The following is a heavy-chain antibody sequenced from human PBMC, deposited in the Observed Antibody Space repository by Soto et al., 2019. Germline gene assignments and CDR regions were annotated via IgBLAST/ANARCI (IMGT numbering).Heavy chain of an antibody. CDR2: IYYSGST. D-gene: IGHD1-26*01. CDR1: GGSISSYS. Sequence: QVQLQESGPGLVKPSETRSLTCTVSGGSISSYSWSWIRQPPGKGLEWIGYIYYSGSTNYNPSLKSRVTISVDTSKNQFSLKLSSVTAADTAMYYCARGKVGATVDYWGQGTLVTVSS. J-gene: IGHJ4*02. CDR3: ARGKVGATVDY. V-gene: IGHV4-59*01.